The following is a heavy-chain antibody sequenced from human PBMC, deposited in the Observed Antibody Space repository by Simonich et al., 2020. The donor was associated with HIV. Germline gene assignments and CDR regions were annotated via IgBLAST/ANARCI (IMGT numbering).Heavy chain of an antibody. CDR2: VNPEDGET. Sequence: QVQLVQSGAEVKKPGASVKVSCKVSGYTLTELSMHWVRQAPGKGVEWMGGVNPEDGETIYAQKFQGRVTMTGDSSTDTAYMELSNLRSEDTALYYCATWEVKGTVVTGFTYWFFDLWGRGTLVTVSS. V-gene: IGHV1-24*01. CDR1: GYTLTELS. D-gene: IGHD3-9*01. CDR3: ATWEVKGTVVTGFTYWFFDL. J-gene: IGHJ2*01.